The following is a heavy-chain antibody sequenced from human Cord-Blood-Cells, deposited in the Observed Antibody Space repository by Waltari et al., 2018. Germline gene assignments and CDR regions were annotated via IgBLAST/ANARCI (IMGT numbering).Heavy chain of an antibody. V-gene: IGHV3-30-3*01. D-gene: IGHD3-10*01. Sequence: QVQLVESGGGVVQPGRSLRLSCAASGFTFSSYAMHWVRQAPGKGVEWVAVISYDGSNKYYADSVKGRFTISRDNSKNTLYLQMNSLRAEDTAVYYCARGLYGSGSYIDGDFDYWGQGTLVTVSS. CDR1: GFTFSSYA. J-gene: IGHJ4*02. CDR3: ARGLYGSGSYIDGDFDY. CDR2: ISYDGSNK.